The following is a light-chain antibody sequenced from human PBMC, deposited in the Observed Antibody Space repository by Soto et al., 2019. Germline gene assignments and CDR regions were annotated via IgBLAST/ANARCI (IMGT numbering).Light chain of an antibody. CDR3: QQYMSYS. CDR2: HAS. Sequence: QLTQSPSTLSAAVGARVTRTCRASQSLNTRLAWYQQRPGKAPKLLIYHASTLESGVPSRFSGSGSGTEFTLTISSLQPDDFATYYCQQYMSYSFGQGTKLDIK. J-gene: IGKJ1*01. V-gene: IGKV1-5*01. CDR1: QSLNTR.